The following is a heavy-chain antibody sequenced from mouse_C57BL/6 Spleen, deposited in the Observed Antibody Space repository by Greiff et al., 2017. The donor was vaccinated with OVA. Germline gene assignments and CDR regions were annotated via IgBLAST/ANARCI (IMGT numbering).Heavy chain of an antibody. V-gene: IGHV1-64*01. CDR1: GYTFTSYW. D-gene: IGHD4-1*01. CDR2: IYPNSGST. J-gene: IGHJ4*01. Sequence: VQLQQPGAELVKPGASVKLSCKASGYTFTSYWMHWVKQRPGQGLEWIGMIYPNSGSTNYNEKFKSKATLTVDKSSSTAYMQLSSLTSEDSAVYYGARGAGTLYAMDYWGQGTSVTVSS. CDR3: ARGAGTLYAMDY.